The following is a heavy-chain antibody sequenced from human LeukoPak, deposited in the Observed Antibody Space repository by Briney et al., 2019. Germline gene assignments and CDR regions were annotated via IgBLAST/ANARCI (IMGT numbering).Heavy chain of an antibody. J-gene: IGHJ4*02. CDR2: ISYDGSNK. CDR3: ARVFYGIQVWSRGIDY. D-gene: IGHD5-18*01. CDR1: GFTFSSYA. Sequence: GGSLRLSCAASGFTFSSYAMHWVRQAPGKGLEWVAVISYDGSNKYYADSVKGRFTISRDNSKNSLYLQMNSLRAEDTAVYYCARVFYGIQVWSRGIDYWGQGTLVTVSS. V-gene: IGHV3-30*04.